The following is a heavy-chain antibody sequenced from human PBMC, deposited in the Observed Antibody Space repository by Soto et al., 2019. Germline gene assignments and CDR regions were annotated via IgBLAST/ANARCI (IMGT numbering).Heavy chain of an antibody. V-gene: IGHV5-51*01. CDR2: VYPGGSDT. J-gene: IGHJ1*01. Sequence: PGESLKISCRGSGSNFADYWIGWVRQMPGKGLEWMGLVYPGGSDTRYSPSFQGQVTISADKSITTAYLQWSSLKASDTAMYYCARGGPAIRSPSYRGQGTLVTVSS. CDR3: ARGGPAIRSPSY. D-gene: IGHD1-26*01. CDR1: GSNFADYW.